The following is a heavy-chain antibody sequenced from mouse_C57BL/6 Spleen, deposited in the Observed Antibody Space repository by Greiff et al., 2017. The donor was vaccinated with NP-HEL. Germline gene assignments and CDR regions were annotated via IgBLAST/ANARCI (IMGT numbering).Heavy chain of an antibody. Sequence: EVQGVESGGGLVKPGGSLKLSCAASGFTFSSYTMSWVRQTPEKRLEWVATISGGGGNTYYPDSVKGRFTISRDNAKNTLYLQMSSLGSEYTALYYCARHPGGFAYWGQGTLVTVSA. CDR3: ARHPGGFAY. J-gene: IGHJ3*01. CDR2: ISGGGGNT. V-gene: IGHV5-9*01. CDR1: GFTFSSYT.